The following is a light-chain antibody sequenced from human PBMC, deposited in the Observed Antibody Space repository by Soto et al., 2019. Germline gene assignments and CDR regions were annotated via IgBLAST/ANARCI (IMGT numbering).Light chain of an antibody. Sequence: EIVMTQSPATLTVSPGERVTLSCRASQSVNTNVAWYQQKVGQAPRLLIYGASTRATAIPARFSGSGSGTEFTLTISSLQPDDFATYYCQQYNSYSGTFGQGTKVDIK. V-gene: IGKV3-15*01. CDR1: QSVNTN. CDR3: QQYNSYSGT. CDR2: GAS. J-gene: IGKJ1*01.